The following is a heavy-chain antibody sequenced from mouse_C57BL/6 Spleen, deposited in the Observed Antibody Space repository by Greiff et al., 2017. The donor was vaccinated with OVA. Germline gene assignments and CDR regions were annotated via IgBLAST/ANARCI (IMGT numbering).Heavy chain of an antibody. D-gene: IGHD2-4*01. CDR1: GYAFSSSW. CDR3: ARDYDYPWYFDY. Sequence: VQLQQSGPELVKPGASVKISCKASGYAFSSSWMNWVKQRPGKGLEWIGRIYPGDGDTNYIGKFKGKATLTADKSSSTAYMQLSSLTSEDSAVYFCARDYDYPWYFDYWGQGTTLTVSS. J-gene: IGHJ2*01. V-gene: IGHV1-82*01. CDR2: IYPGDGDT.